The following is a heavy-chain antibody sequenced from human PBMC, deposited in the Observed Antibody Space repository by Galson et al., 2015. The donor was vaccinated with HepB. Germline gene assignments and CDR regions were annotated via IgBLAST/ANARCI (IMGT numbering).Heavy chain of an antibody. D-gene: IGHD4-17*01. J-gene: IGHJ5*02. Sequence: SVKVSCKVSGYTLTELSMHWVRQAPGKGLEWMGGFDPEDGETIYAQKLQGRVTMTRDTSTSTVYMELSSLRSEDTAVYYCARGGTTNSWFDPWGQGTLVTVSS. V-gene: IGHV1-24*01. CDR1: GYTLTELS. CDR2: FDPEDGET. CDR3: ARGGTTNSWFDP.